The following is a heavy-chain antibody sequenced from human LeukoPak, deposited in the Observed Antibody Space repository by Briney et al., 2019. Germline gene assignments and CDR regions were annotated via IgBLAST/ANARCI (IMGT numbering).Heavy chain of an antibody. J-gene: IGHJ4*02. CDR2: INQSGST. CDR3: ARDGELMVYAAIDY. V-gene: IGHV4-34*01. CDR1: GGPLSNYY. D-gene: IGHD2-8*01. Sequence: SETLSLTCDVYGGPLSNYYLSWIRQPPGKGLEWIGEINQSGSTNYNPSLKSRVTISVDTSKNQFSLKLSSVTAADTAVYYCARDGELMVYAAIDYWGQGTLVTVSS.